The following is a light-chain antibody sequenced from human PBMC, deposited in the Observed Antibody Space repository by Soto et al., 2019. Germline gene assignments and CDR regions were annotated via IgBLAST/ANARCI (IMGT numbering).Light chain of an antibody. CDR1: QSISVT. CDR3: QQYNNWPWT. Sequence: EIVMTQSPATLSVSPGGRATLSCRASQSISVTLAWYQQKPGQAPRLLIYSASRRATGFPGRFSGSGSGTDFTLTISSLQSEDLAVYYCQQYNNWPWTFGQGTKVDIK. V-gene: IGKV3-15*01. J-gene: IGKJ1*01. CDR2: SAS.